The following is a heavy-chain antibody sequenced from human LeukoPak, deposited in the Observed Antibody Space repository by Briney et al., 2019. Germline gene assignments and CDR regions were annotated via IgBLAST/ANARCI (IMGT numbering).Heavy chain of an antibody. V-gene: IGHV3-23*01. D-gene: IGHD4-23*01. CDR2: ISGSGGNT. Sequence: GGSLRLSCAASGFTFSSYAMSWVRQAPGKGLEWVSAISGSGGNTYYADSVKGRFTISRDNSESTLYLQMNSLRAEDTAVYYCAKDQYGGNPQYYFDYWGQGTLVTVSS. J-gene: IGHJ4*02. CDR1: GFTFSSYA. CDR3: AKDQYGGNPQYYFDY.